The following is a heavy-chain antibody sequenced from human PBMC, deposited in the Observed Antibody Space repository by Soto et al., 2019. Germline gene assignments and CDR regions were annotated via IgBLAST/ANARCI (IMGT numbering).Heavy chain of an antibody. CDR1: GFNFSNYG. D-gene: IGHD2-2*01. CDR3: ASSCSNTQCRIDY. V-gene: IGHV3-33*03. J-gene: IGHJ4*02. Sequence: QVQLVESGGGVVQPGRSLRLSCVVSGFNFSNYGMHWVRQAPGKGLEWVAVIWLDGDKKYYSDFVEGRFTISRENSQNTLYLQMNTPRADKTAVHYQASSCSNTQCRIDYSGQGTLVTASS. CDR2: IWLDGDKK.